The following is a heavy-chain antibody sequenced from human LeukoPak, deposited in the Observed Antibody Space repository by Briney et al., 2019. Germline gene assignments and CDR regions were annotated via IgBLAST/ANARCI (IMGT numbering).Heavy chain of an antibody. CDR2: IYYSGST. V-gene: IGHV4-59*01. Sequence: PSETLSLTCTVSGVSISSYYWSWIRQPPGKGLEWIGYIYYSGSTNYNPSLKSRVTISVDTSKNQFSLKLSSVTAADTAVYYCARDRGYSSLDYWGQGTLVTVSS. J-gene: IGHJ4*02. CDR3: ARDRGYSSLDY. CDR1: GVSISSYY. D-gene: IGHD5-18*01.